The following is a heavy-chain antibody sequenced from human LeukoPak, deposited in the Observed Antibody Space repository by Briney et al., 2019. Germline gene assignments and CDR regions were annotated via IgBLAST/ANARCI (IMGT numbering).Heavy chain of an antibody. CDR1: GDSISSSRNY. Sequence: SETLSLTCTVAGDSISSSRNYWGWIRQPPGKGLEWIGSMYYSGSTYYNPSLKSRVIMSVDTSKNQLSLKLSSVTAADTAVYYCARASYSYDINGWVPFDYWGQGTLVTVSS. J-gene: IGHJ4*02. D-gene: IGHD3-22*01. CDR2: MYYSGST. CDR3: ARASYSYDINGWVPFDY. V-gene: IGHV4-39*01.